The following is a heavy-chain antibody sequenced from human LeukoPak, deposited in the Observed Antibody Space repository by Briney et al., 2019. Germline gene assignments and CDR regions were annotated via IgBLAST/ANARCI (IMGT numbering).Heavy chain of an antibody. CDR2: IDTSGSS. Sequence: PGGSLRLSCAASGFTFSSYGMSWIRQPAGMGLEWIGRIDTSGSSNYNLFLKSRVTMSVDTSKKQFSLKLSSVTAADTAVYYCARVSSSWYQDWYLDLWGRGTLVTVSS. V-gene: IGHV4-4*07. CDR3: ARVSSSWYQDWYLDL. CDR1: GFTFSSYG. J-gene: IGHJ2*01. D-gene: IGHD6-13*01.